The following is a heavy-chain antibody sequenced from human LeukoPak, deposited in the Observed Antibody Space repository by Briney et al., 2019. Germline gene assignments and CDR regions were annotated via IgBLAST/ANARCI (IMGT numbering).Heavy chain of an antibody. CDR2: ISYDGSNK. CDR1: GLTFSSYA. V-gene: IGHV3-30*04. CDR3: ARDVGSYYYYFDY. J-gene: IGHJ4*02. Sequence: PGGSLRLSCAASGLTFSSYAMHWVRQAPGKGLEWVAVISYDGSNKYYADSVKGRFTISRDNSKNTLYLQMNSLRAEDTAVYYCARDVGSYYYYFDYWGQGTLVTVSS. D-gene: IGHD1-26*01.